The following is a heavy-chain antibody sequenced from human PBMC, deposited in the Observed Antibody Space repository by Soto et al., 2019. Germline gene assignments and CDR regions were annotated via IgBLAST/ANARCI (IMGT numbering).Heavy chain of an antibody. Sequence: ASVKVSCKASGYTFTSYGISWVRQAPGQGLEWMGWIGAYNGNTNYAQELQGRVTMTTDTSTSTAYMELRSLRSDDTAVYYCARDSPRYFDWLFPYYYYYGMDVWGQGTTVTVSS. D-gene: IGHD3-9*01. CDR2: IGAYNGNT. V-gene: IGHV1-18*01. CDR3: ARDSPRYFDWLFPYYYYYGMDV. J-gene: IGHJ6*02. CDR1: GYTFTSYG.